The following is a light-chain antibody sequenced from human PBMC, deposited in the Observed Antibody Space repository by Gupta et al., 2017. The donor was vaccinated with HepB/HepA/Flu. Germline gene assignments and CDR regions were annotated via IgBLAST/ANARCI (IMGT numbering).Light chain of an antibody. J-gene: IGLJ1*01. V-gene: IGLV1-47*01. CDR1: RSTIGSNY. Sequence: QSVLTQPPSASGPPGQSVTISCSGSRSTIGSNYVYWFKQLPGTAPKLVAYTSNQRPSGVPGRISGSKSDTSASLAISGLRSEDEADYYCAAWDDSLSGYVFGTGTTVTVL. CDR3: AAWDDSLSGYV. CDR2: TSN.